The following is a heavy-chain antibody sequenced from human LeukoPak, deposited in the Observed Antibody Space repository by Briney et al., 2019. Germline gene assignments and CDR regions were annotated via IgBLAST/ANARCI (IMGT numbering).Heavy chain of an antibody. Sequence: GGSLRLSCAASGFTVSSNYMSWVRQAPGKGLEWVSVIYSGGSTYYADSVKGRFTISRDNSKNTLYLQMNSLRAEDTAVYYCAKGLGTTDGGAFDIWGQGTMVTVSS. V-gene: IGHV3-66*01. CDR2: IYSGGST. CDR3: AKGLGTTDGGAFDI. D-gene: IGHD4-11*01. CDR1: GFTVSSNY. J-gene: IGHJ3*02.